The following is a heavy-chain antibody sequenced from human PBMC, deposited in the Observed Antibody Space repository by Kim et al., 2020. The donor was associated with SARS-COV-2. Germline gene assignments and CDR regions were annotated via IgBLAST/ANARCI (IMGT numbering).Heavy chain of an antibody. Sequence: SETLSLTCVVSGASISSSICWCWVRLPPGMGLEWIGEVDHSGTTSYNVSLKNRVCLSVDKSKNHFSFRLTSVSAADTAVYYCARGVSSAWTLRPWFVPWG. J-gene: IGHJ5*02. CDR1: GASISSSIC. D-gene: IGHD3-22*01. CDR2: VDHSGTT. V-gene: IGHV4-4*02. CDR3: ARGVSSAWTLRPWFVP.